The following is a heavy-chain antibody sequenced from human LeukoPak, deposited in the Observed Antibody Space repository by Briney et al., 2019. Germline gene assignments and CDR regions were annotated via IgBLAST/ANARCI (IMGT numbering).Heavy chain of an antibody. CDR3: ARGKYQLPDYYYYMDV. J-gene: IGHJ6*03. CDR1: GYTFTSYD. Sequence: ASVKVSCKASGYTFTSYDINWVRQAPGQGLEWMGWMNPNSGNTGYAQKFQGRVTMTRNTSISTAYMELSSLRSEDTAVYYCARGKYQLPDYYYYMDVWGKGTTVTVSS. D-gene: IGHD2-2*01. V-gene: IGHV1-8*01. CDR2: MNPNSGNT.